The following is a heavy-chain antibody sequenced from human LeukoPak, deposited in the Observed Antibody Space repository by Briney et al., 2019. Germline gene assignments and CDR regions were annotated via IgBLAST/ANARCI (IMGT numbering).Heavy chain of an antibody. CDR1: GYTFTSYY. V-gene: IGHV1-46*01. Sequence: ASVKVSCKASGYTFTSYYMHWVRQAPGQGLEWMGIINPSGGSTSYAQKFQGRVTMTRDTSTSTVYMELSSLRSEDTAVYYCARDRWLYCSGGSCNNWFDPWGQGTLVTVSS. CDR2: INPSGGST. D-gene: IGHD2-15*01. J-gene: IGHJ5*02. CDR3: ARDRWLYCSGGSCNNWFDP.